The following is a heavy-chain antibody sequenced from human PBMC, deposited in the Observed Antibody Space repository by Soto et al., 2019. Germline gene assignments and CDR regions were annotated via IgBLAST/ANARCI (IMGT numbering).Heavy chain of an antibody. Sequence: XXTLSLACTVSGDSISSSNWWTWVRQPPGKGLEWIGYIYHSGSTYYNPSLKSRVTISVDKSKNHFSLKLSSVTDADTAVYYCATSRRSGYYYGVDYWGQGTLVTVSS. V-gene: IGHV4-4*02. D-gene: IGHD3-22*01. CDR1: GDSISSSNW. CDR2: IYHSGST. CDR3: ATSRRSGYYYGVDY. J-gene: IGHJ4*02.